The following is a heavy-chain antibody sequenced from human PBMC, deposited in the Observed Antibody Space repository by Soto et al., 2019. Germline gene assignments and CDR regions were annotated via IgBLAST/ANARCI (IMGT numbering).Heavy chain of an antibody. D-gene: IGHD6-19*01. J-gene: IGHJ6*02. V-gene: IGHV3-30*04. Sequence: QVQLVESGGGVVQPGRSLRLSCAASGFTFSSYAMHWVRQAPGKGLEWVAVISYDGSNKYYADSVKGRFTISRDNSKNTLYLQMNSLRAEDTAVYYCAKDIVAVAGLDYYYYGMDVWGQGTTVTVSS. CDR3: AKDIVAVAGLDYYYYGMDV. CDR2: ISYDGSNK. CDR1: GFTFSSYA.